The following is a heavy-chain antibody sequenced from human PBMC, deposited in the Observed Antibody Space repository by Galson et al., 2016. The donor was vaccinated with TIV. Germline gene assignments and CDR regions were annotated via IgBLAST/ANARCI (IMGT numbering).Heavy chain of an antibody. CDR1: GYTFSDYY. Sequence: SVKVSCKASGYTFSDYYMHWVRQVPGQGLEWVGWISAYNGNTNYAQMLQGRVTMTTDTSTSTAYMELRSLRSDDTAVYYCAREYYYYAMDVWGQGTTVTVSS. V-gene: IGHV1-18*04. CDR3: AREYYYYAMDV. J-gene: IGHJ6*02. CDR2: ISAYNGNT.